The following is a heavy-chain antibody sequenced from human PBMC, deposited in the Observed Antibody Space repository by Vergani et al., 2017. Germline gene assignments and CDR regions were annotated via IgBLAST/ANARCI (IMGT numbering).Heavy chain of an antibody. Sequence: QVQLVESGGGVVQPGRSLRLSCAASGFTFSSYAMHWVRQAPGKGLEWVALISSDGSNKYYADSVKGRFTISRDNSKNTLYLQMNSLRAEDTALFYCARDEFVRVLSFGVVIDYWGQGTLVTVSS. CDR1: GFTFSSYA. CDR2: ISSDGSNK. V-gene: IGHV3-30-3*01. J-gene: IGHJ4*02. D-gene: IGHD3-3*01. CDR3: ARDEFVRVLSFGVVIDY.